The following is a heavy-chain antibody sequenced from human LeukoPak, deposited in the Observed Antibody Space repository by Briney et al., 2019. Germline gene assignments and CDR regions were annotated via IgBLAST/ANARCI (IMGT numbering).Heavy chain of an antibody. D-gene: IGHD5-12*01. Sequence: ASVKVSCKASGYTFTSYDINWVRQATGQGLEWMGWMNPNSGNTGYAQKFQGRVTMTRNTSISTAYMELSSLRSEDTAVYYCARFTEMAIITGYDYWGQGTLVTVSS. J-gene: IGHJ4*02. CDR3: ARFTEMAIITGYDY. V-gene: IGHV1-8*01. CDR2: MNPNSGNT. CDR1: GYTFTSYD.